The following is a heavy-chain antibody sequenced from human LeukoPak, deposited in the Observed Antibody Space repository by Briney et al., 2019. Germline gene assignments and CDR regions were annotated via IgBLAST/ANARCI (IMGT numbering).Heavy chain of an antibody. D-gene: IGHD3-22*01. CDR2: INPSGGST. CDR1: GYTLTSYY. J-gene: IGHJ6*02. V-gene: IGHV1-46*01. CDR3: ARDSVGYYSDGSGFSRYYYYGMDV. Sequence: ASVKVSCKASGYTLTSYYMRWVRQAPGQGLEWMGIINPSGGSTSYAQKFQGRVTMTRDTSTSTVYMDLSSLRSEDTAVYYCARDSVGYYSDGSGFSRYYYYGMDVWGQGTTVTVSS.